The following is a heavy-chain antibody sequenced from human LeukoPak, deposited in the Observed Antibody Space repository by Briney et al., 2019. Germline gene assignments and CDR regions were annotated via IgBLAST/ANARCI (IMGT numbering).Heavy chain of an antibody. CDR1: GGSISSSSYY. CDR2: ISYSGTT. V-gene: IGHV4-39*01. D-gene: IGHD3-22*01. J-gene: IGHJ4*02. CDR3: ARRSYYYSSGYYEH. Sequence: SETLSLTCTVSGGSISSSSYYWGWIRQPPGKGLEWIGSISYSGTTYYNPSLKSRVTISVDTSKNQFSLKLSSVTAADTAVYYCARRSYYYSSGYYEHWGQGTLVTVSP.